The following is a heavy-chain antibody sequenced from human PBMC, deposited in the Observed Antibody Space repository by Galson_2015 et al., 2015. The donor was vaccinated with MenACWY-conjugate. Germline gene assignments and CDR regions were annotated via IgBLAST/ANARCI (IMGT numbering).Heavy chain of an antibody. CDR3: ARRAIAVAGFDWFDP. J-gene: IGHJ5*02. CDR2: ISGSGGSK. Sequence: SLRLSCAASGFTFINHAMNWVRQAPGKGLEWVSAISGSGGSKYYADSVKGRFTISRDNSKNTLYLQMNSLRADDTAVYYCARRAIAVAGFDWFDPWGQGTLVTVSS. D-gene: IGHD6-19*01. CDR1: GFTFINHA. V-gene: IGHV3-23*01.